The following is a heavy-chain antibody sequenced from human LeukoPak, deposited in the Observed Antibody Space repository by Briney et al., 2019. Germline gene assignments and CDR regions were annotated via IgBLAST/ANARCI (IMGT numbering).Heavy chain of an antibody. V-gene: IGHV3-7*04. D-gene: IGHD5/OR15-5a*01. CDR2: INQGGSEK. CDR3: ARSTKMGDY. CDR1: GFPFSSYW. Sequence: PGGSLRLSCAASGFPFSSYWVNWVRQAPGKGREWVANINQGGSEKYYVDSVKGRFNISRDNAKNSLYVQMNSLRAEDTAVYYCARSTKMGDYWGQGTLVTVSS. J-gene: IGHJ4*02.